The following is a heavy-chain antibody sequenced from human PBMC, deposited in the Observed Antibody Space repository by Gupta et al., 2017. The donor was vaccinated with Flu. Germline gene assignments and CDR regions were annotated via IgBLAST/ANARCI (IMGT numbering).Heavy chain of an antibody. D-gene: IGHD2-2*01. V-gene: IGHV4-34*01. CDR2: INHSGST. CDR3: ARLHTRDVVVVPAATFDY. J-gene: IGHJ4*02. Sequence: QVQLQQWGAGLLKPSETLSLTCAVYGGSFSGYYWSWIRQPPGKGLEWIGEINHSGSTNYNPSLKSRVTISVDTSKNQFSLKLSSVTAADTAVYYCARLHTRDVVVVPAATFDYWGQGTLVTVSS. CDR1: GGSFSGYY.